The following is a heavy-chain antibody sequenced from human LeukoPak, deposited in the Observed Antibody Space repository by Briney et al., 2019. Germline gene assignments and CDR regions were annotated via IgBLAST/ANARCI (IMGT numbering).Heavy chain of an antibody. CDR1: GFTFSSYW. Sequence: GRSLRLSCAASGFTFSSYWMSWVRQAPGKGLEWVANIKQDGSEKYYVDSVKGRFTISRDNAKNSLYLQMNSLRAEDTAVYYCARDPRRDYYDSSDYYFDYWGQGTLVTVSS. J-gene: IGHJ4*02. V-gene: IGHV3-7*01. CDR3: ARDPRRDYYDSSDYYFDY. CDR2: IKQDGSEK. D-gene: IGHD3-22*01.